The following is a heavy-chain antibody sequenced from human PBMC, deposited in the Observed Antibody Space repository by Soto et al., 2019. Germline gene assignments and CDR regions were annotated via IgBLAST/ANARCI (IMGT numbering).Heavy chain of an antibody. V-gene: IGHV1-18*01. Sequence: QVQLVQSGAEVKKPGASVKVSCKASGYTFTSYGISWVRQAPGQGREWMGWISAYNGNTNYAQKLQGRVTMTTDTSTSTAYMELRSLRSDDTAVYYCARDSDYYDSSGYGDYWGQGTLVTVSS. CDR3: ARDSDYYDSSGYGDY. J-gene: IGHJ4*02. CDR1: GYTFTSYG. CDR2: ISAYNGNT. D-gene: IGHD3-22*01.